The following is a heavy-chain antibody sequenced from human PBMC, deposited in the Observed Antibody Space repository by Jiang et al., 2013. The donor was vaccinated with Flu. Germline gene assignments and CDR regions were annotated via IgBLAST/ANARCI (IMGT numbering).Heavy chain of an antibody. J-gene: IGHJ6*02. Sequence: GLEWIGSFQYSGYTYYTPSLRSRASISEDTSKSQFSLRLSAVTAADTAVYYCARHTRAMDVWGQGTTVIVSS. CDR2: FQYSGYT. V-gene: IGHV4-39*07. CDR3: ARHTRAMDV.